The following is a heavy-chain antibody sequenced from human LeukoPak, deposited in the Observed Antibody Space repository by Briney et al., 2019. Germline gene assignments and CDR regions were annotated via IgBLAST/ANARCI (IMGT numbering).Heavy chain of an antibody. CDR3: ARLRYYDSSGYLEGADDAFDI. D-gene: IGHD3-22*01. CDR2: IRHSGST. J-gene: IGHJ3*02. CDR1: GGTFSGYY. Sequence: SETLSLTCAVYGGTFSGYYWSWIRQAPGKGLEWIGVIRHSGSTNYNPSLKRRVTISVDTSKNEFSLKLSSVTAADTAVYYCARLRYYDSSGYLEGADDAFDIWGQGTMVTVSS. V-gene: IGHV4-34*01.